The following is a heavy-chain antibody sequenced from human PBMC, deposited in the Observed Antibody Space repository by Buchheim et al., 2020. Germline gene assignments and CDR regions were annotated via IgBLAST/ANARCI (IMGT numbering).Heavy chain of an antibody. V-gene: IGHV2-70*15. CDR1: GFSLSTNRMC. Sequence: QVTLRESGPALVKPTQTLTLTCSFSGFSLSTNRMCVSWMRQPPGKALEWLARIDWDEDEYYSASIRARLTISKDTSRNQVVLTLTNVGPADTGTYYCARSPTDYFYQYGMDVWGQGTT. J-gene: IGHJ6*02. CDR3: ARSPTDYFYQYGMDV. CDR2: IDWDEDE.